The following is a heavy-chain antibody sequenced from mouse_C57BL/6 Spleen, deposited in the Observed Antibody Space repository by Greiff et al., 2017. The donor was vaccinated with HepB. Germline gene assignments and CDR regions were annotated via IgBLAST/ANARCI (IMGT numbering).Heavy chain of an antibody. J-gene: IGHJ2*01. V-gene: IGHV6-3*01. Sequence: EVKVVESGGGLVQPGGSMKLSCVASGFTFSNYWMNWVRQSPEKGLEWVAQIRLKSDNYATHYAESVKGRFTISRDDSKSSVYLQMNNLRAEDTGIYYCGSSYEYYFDYWGQGTTLTVSS. CDR1: GFTFSNYW. CDR2: IRLKSDNYAT. D-gene: IGHD1-1*01. CDR3: GSSYEYYFDY.